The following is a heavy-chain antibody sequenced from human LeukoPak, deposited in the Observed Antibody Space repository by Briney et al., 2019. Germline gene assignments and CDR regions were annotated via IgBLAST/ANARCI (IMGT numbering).Heavy chain of an antibody. J-gene: IGHJ4*02. CDR2: ISGSGGNT. Sequence: GGSLRLSCAASGFTFSSYAMSWVRQAPGKGLECISVISGSGGNTYYADSVKGRFTISRDNSKNTLCLQIHSLRAEDTALYYCAPNWNLDYWGQGTLVTVSS. CDR1: GFTFSSYA. V-gene: IGHV3-23*01. CDR3: APNWNLDY. D-gene: IGHD1-1*01.